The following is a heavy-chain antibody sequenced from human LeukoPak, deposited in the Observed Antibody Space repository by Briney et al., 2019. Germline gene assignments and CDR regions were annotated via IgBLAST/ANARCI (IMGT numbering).Heavy chain of an antibody. V-gene: IGHV3-23*03. CDR2: IYNAVT. CDR1: GFTFSSYG. Sequence: GGSLRLSCAASGFTFSSYGMSWVRQAPGKGLEWVSLIYNAVTYADSVKGRFTISRDNAKNTVFLQMDSLRADDTAVYYCAKGAVGKTESSGYPPHFDYWGQGTLVTVSS. CDR3: AKGAVGKTESSGYPPHFDY. J-gene: IGHJ4*02. D-gene: IGHD3-22*01.